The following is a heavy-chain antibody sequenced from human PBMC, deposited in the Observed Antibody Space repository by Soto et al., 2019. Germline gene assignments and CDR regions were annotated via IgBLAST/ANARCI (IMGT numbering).Heavy chain of an antibody. V-gene: IGHV3-21*01. CDR2: IRGFSPYT. CDR1: GFTFRTYT. J-gene: IGHJ6*02. CDR3: ARDRGYDAHDYYYNAMDV. Sequence: GGSLRLSCISSGFTFRTYTMNWVRQAPGKGLEWVSGIRGFSPYTFYAGSVKGRFTISRDNAKNSLYLQMNSLRAEDTAVYYCARDRGYDAHDYYYNAMDVWGQGTTVTVSS. D-gene: IGHD3-10*01.